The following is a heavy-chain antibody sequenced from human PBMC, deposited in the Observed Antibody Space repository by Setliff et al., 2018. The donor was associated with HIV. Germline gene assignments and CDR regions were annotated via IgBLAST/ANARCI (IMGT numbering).Heavy chain of an antibody. V-gene: IGHV4-38-2*02. J-gene: IGHJ4*02. CDR1: GYSISSGYY. Sequence: ASETLSLTCTVSGYSISSGYYWGWIRQPPGKGLEWIGNIYHSGSTYYNPSLKSRVTISVDTSKNQFSLKLRSVTAADTAVYFCARGIRYLDFWGQGTLVTVSS. D-gene: IGHD3-9*01. CDR2: IYHSGST. CDR3: ARGIRYLDF.